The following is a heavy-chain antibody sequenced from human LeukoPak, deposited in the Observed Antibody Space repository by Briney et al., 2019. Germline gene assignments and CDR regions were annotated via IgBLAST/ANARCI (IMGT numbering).Heavy chain of an antibody. J-gene: IGHJ4*02. D-gene: IGHD1-26*01. CDR2: SSGSDGST. V-gene: IGHV3-23*01. Sequence: GGSLRLSCAVHGFPFSSYAMRSVRQATGRVLGGVSASSGSDGSTYNAASVKGRFTISRDNAKNTLYLQMTSLRAEDTAVYCCAKGLVRWELQYWGQGTLVTVSS. CDR1: GFPFSSYA. CDR3: AKGLVRWELQY.